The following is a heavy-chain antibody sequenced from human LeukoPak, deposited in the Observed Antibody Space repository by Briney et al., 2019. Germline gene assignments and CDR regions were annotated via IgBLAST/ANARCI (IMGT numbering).Heavy chain of an antibody. Sequence: PSETLSLTCTVSGGSISSTSYFWGWIRQPPGKGLEWVSVIYSGGSTYYADSVKGRFTISRDNSKNTLYLQMNSLRAEDTAVYYCARGGQLVPNYYDSSPIDYWGQGTLVTVSS. CDR1: GGSISSTSYF. CDR2: IYSGGST. D-gene: IGHD3-22*01. J-gene: IGHJ4*02. V-gene: IGHV3-53*01. CDR3: ARGGQLVPNYYDSSPIDY.